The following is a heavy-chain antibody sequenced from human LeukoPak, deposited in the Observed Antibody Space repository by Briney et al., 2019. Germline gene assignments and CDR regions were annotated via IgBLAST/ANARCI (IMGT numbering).Heavy chain of an antibody. Sequence: VASVKVSCKASGYTFTSYGISWVRQAPGQGLEWMGWISAYNGNTNYAQKFQGRVTVTEDTSTDTAYMELNSLRSEDTAVYYCATDLTSFGEILLHYWGQGTLVTVSS. V-gene: IGHV1-18*01. CDR2: ISAYNGNT. D-gene: IGHD3-16*01. CDR3: ATDLTSFGEILLHY. J-gene: IGHJ4*02. CDR1: GYTFTSYG.